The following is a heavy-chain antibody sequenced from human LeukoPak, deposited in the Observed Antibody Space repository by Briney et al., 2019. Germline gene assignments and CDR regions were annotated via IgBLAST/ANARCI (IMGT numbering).Heavy chain of an antibody. CDR3: ARGRLRVAARPNWFDP. CDR1: GGSFSGYY. CDR2: INHSGST. Sequence: SETLSLTCAVYGGSFSGYYWSWIRQPPGKGLEWIGEINHSGSTNYNPSLKSRVTISVDTSKNRFSLKLSSVTAADTAVYYCARGRLRVAARPNWFDPWGQGTLVTVSS. J-gene: IGHJ5*02. V-gene: IGHV4-34*01. D-gene: IGHD6-6*01.